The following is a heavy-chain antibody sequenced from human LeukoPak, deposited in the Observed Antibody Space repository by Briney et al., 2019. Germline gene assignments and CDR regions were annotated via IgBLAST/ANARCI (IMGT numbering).Heavy chain of an antibody. Sequence: GASVKVSCKASGYTFTSYGISWVRQAPGQGLEWMGWISAYNGNTNYAQKFQGRVTITADKSTSTAYMELSSLRSEDTAVYYCAGRLSSSSYYYYYGMDVWGQGTTVTVSS. CDR1: GYTFTSYG. V-gene: IGHV1-18*01. CDR2: ISAYNGNT. J-gene: IGHJ6*02. D-gene: IGHD6-6*01. CDR3: AGRLSSSSYYYYYGMDV.